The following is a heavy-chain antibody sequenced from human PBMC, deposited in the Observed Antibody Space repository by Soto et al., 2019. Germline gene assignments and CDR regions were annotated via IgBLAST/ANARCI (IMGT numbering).Heavy chain of an antibody. Sequence: GGSLRLSCAASGFTFRSFTMNWVRQAPGKGLEWVSTISSNSAYIYYTDALRGRFTISRDNAKNSLHLQMNSLRAEDTAVYYCTRDASRDSSARGWFDPWGPGTLAPVSS. V-gene: IGHV3-21*01. CDR2: ISSNSAYI. CDR1: GFTFRSFT. CDR3: TRDASRDSSARGWFDP. J-gene: IGHJ5*02. D-gene: IGHD6-13*01.